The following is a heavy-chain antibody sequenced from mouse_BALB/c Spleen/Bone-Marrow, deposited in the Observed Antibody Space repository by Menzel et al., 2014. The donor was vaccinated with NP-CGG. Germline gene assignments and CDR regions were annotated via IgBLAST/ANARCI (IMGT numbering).Heavy chain of an antibody. D-gene: IGHD1-1*01. CDR1: GFNIKDTY. V-gene: IGHV14-3*02. CDR2: IDPANGNT. J-gene: IGHJ2*01. Sequence: VQLQQSGAELVKPGASVKLSCTASGFNIKDTYMHWVKQRPEQGLEWIGRIDPANGNTKYDPKFQGKATITADTSSNPAYLQLSSLTSEDTAVYYCARYYYGSSYFDYWGQGTTLTASS. CDR3: ARYYYGSSYFDY.